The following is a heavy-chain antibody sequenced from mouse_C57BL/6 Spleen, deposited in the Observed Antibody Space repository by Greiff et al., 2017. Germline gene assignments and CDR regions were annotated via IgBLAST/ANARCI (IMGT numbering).Heavy chain of an antibody. V-gene: IGHV14-4*01. CDR3: TTGSNYDYALYY. CDR2: IDPENGDT. D-gene: IGHD2-5*01. J-gene: IGHJ4*01. CDR1: GFNIKDDY. Sequence: EVQLQQSGAELVRPGASVKLSCTASGFNIKDDYMHWVKQRPEQGLEWIGWIDPENGDTEYASKFQGKATITADTSSNTAYLQLSSLTSEDTAVYYCTTGSNYDYALYYWGQGTSVTVSS.